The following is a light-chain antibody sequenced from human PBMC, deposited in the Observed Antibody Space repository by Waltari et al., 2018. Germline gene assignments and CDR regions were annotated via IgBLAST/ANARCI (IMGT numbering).Light chain of an antibody. CDR2: EAS. CDR1: SSDVGGYNY. Sequence: QSALTQPPSASGSPGQSVTISCTGTSSDVGGYNYVSWYQQHPGKAPKLMIYEASKRPSGVPDRFSGSKSGNTASLTVSGLQAEDEADYYCSSYAGSNLNYVFGTGTKVTVL. CDR3: SSYAGSNLNYV. V-gene: IGLV2-8*01. J-gene: IGLJ1*01.